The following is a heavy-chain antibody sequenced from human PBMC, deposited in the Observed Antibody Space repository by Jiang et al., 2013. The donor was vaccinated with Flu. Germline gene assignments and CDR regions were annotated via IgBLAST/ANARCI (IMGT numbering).Heavy chain of an antibody. CDR2: ISGAGVST. Sequence: VQLLESGGGLVQPGGSLRLSCAASGFTFSSYAMSWVRQAPGKGLEWVSTISGAGVSTSYAGSVKGRFTISRDNSKNTLFLQMNSLRAEDTAVYYCAKRYYYGSGSFPLVAFDYVGPGNPGHRLL. CDR3: AKRYYYGSGSFPLVAFDY. CDR1: GFTFSSYA. J-gene: IGHJ4*02. D-gene: IGHD3-10*01. V-gene: IGHV3-23*01.